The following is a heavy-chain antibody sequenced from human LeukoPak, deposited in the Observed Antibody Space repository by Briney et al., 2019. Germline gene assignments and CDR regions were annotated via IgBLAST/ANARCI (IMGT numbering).Heavy chain of an antibody. V-gene: IGHV4-39*07. CDR2: IYYSGST. D-gene: IGHD3-22*01. CDR1: GGSISSSSYY. J-gene: IGHJ4*02. CDR3: ARGVRITMIVVVITHLDY. Sequence: SKTLSLTCTVSGGSISSSSYYWGWIRQPPGKGLEWIGSIYYSGSTYYNPSLKSRVTISVDTSKNQFSLKLSSVTAADTAVYYCARGVRITMIVVVITHLDYWGQGTLVTVSS.